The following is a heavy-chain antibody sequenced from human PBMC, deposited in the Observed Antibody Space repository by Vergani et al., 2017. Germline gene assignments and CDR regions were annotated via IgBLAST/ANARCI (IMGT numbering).Heavy chain of an antibody. CDR1: GFSLSENA. V-gene: IGHV3-23*04. Sequence: EVQLVESGGRLVQPGGSLRLSCAASGFSLSENAMAWVRQSPGKGLEWVAAIGGRGDRTEYADSVKGRFTITRDRSKNRLFLQINSLRDDDTAVYFCARDGTDIFVSSSDYSHLLYYWGQGILVTVSS. CDR2: IGGRGDRT. D-gene: IGHD3-22*01. J-gene: IGHJ4*02. CDR3: ARDGTDIFVSSSDYSHLLYY.